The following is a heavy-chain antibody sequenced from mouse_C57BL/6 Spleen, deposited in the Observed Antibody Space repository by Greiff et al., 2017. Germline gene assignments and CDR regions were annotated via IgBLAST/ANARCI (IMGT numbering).Heavy chain of an antibody. CDR2: LYPGSGST. CDR1: GYTFTSYW. CDR3: ARSGDGYYLDY. D-gene: IGHD2-3*01. J-gene: IGHJ2*02. Sequence: QVQLQQPGAELVKPGASVKMSCKASGYTFTSYWITWVKQRPGQGLEWIGDLYPGSGSTNYNEKLKSKATLTVDTSSSTAYMQLSSLTSEVSAVYYCARSGDGYYLDYWGQGTSLTVSS. V-gene: IGHV1-55*01.